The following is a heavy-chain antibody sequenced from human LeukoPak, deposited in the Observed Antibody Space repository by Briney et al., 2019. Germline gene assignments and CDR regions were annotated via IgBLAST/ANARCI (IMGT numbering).Heavy chain of an antibody. J-gene: IGHJ4*02. CDR3: ARRYSTSSVEDFDY. CDR1: GFTFSRHW. D-gene: IGHD6-6*01. Sequence: GGSLRLSCVASGFTFSRHWMAWVRQAPGKGLEWVANIKKDGREIYYMDSVKGRFTISRDNAKNSLYLQMNSLRAEDTAVYYCARRYSTSSVEDFDYWGQGTLVTVSS. V-gene: IGHV3-7*01. CDR2: IKKDGREI.